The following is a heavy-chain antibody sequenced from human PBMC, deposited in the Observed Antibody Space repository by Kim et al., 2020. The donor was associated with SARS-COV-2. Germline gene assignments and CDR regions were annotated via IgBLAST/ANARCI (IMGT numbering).Heavy chain of an antibody. V-gene: IGHV3-48*03. CDR1: GFTFSSYG. CDR3: ARPRRVLFRRHNVLYLGY. D-gene: IGHD2-8*02. CDR2: ISSSGSTI. J-gene: IGHJ4*02. Sequence: GGSLRLSCAASGFTFSSYGMNWVRQAPGKGLEWVSCISSSGSTIYYADSVKGRFTISRDNAKNSLYLQMNSLRAEDTAVYYCARPRRVLFRRHNVLYLGYWPQRPLVPLSS.